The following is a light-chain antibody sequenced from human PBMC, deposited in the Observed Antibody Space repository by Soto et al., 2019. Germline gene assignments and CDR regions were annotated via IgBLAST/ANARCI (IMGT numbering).Light chain of an antibody. CDR1: SSNIGSNT. Sequence: QSVLTQAPSASGTPGQRVTISCSGSSSNIGSNTVNWYQQLPTTAPKLLIYSNNQRPSGVPDRFSASKSGTSASLAISGLQSEDEADFYCAAWDDSLNGYVFGTGTKVTAL. CDR2: SNN. J-gene: IGLJ1*01. CDR3: AAWDDSLNGYV. V-gene: IGLV1-44*01.